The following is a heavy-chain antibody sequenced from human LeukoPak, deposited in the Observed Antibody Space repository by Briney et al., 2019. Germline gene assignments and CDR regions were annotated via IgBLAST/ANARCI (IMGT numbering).Heavy chain of an antibody. Sequence: QPGGSLRLSCATSGFTFNNYAMSWVRQAPGKGLEWVSAISSSGGSTFYADSVKGRFSISRDNAKNSLYLQMNSLRAEDTAVYYCARDFGRYDSSGYYPYWGQGTLVTVSS. V-gene: IGHV3-23*01. CDR1: GFTFNNYA. D-gene: IGHD3-22*01. J-gene: IGHJ4*02. CDR2: ISSSGGST. CDR3: ARDFGRYDSSGYYPY.